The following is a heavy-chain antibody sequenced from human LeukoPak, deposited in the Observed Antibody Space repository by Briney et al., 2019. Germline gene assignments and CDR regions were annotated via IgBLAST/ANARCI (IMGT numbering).Heavy chain of an antibody. CDR2: IYYSGST. Sequence: SETLSLTCAVSGGSISSYYWSWIRQPPGKGLEWIGYIYYSGSTNYNPSLKSRVTISVEMSKNQFSLKLSSVTAADTAVYYCAKSLRQLLVNYFDYWGQGTLVTVSS. J-gene: IGHJ4*02. D-gene: IGHD2-2*01. CDR1: GGSISSYY. V-gene: IGHV4-59*08. CDR3: AKSLRQLLVNYFDY.